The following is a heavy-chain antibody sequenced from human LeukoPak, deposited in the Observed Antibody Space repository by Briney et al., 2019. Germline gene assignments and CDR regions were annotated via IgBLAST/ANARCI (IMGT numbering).Heavy chain of an antibody. CDR2: ISGSGGST. Sequence: GGSLRLSCAASGFTFSSYAMHWVRQAPGKGLEWVSAISGSGGSTYYADSVKGRFTISRDNSKNTLYLQMNSLRAEDTAVYYCAKSSSSSFYYFDYWGQGTLVTVSS. D-gene: IGHD6-6*01. CDR3: AKSSSSSFYYFDY. J-gene: IGHJ4*02. CDR1: GFTFSSYA. V-gene: IGHV3-23*01.